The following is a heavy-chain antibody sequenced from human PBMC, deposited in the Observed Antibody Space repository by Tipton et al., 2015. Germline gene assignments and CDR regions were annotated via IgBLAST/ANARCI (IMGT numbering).Heavy chain of an antibody. CDR2: IRYSGGT. J-gene: IGHJ6*02. CDR3: ARENAYYYGMDV. V-gene: IGHV4-59*01. D-gene: IGHD1-1*01. CDR1: GTSLSGFY. Sequence: TLSLTCTVSGTSLSGFYWTWIRQPPGKGLEWIGYIRYSGGTNYKPSLRGRVSISLDMSKNQFSLKLRSVTAADTAMYFCARENAYYYGMDVWGQGTTVTASS.